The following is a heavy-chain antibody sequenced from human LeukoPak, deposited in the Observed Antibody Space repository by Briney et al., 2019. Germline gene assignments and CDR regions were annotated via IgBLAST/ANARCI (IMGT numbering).Heavy chain of an antibody. Sequence: GGSLRLSCAASGFTFSTYAMAWVRQAPGNGLEWVSSITGSGDYTYYADSVKGRFTISRDNSKNTLYLRMNSLRAEDTAVYYCANKPAGFDPWGQGTLVTVSS. CDR1: GFTFSTYA. CDR3: ANKPAGFDP. V-gene: IGHV3-23*01. CDR2: ITGSGDYT. D-gene: IGHD1-14*01. J-gene: IGHJ5*02.